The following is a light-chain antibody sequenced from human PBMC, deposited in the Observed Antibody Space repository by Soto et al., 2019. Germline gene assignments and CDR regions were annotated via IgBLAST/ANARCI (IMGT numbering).Light chain of an antibody. V-gene: IGLV1-51*01. CDR2: DND. CDR1: SSNIGNNY. J-gene: IGLJ3*02. Sequence: QAVLTQPPSVSAAPGQKVTISCSGSSSNIGNNYVSWYQQLPGTAPKLLIYDNDMRPSGIPDRFSVSKSGTSATLGITGLQTGDEADYYCGTWDNGLSAVVFGGGTKLTVL. CDR3: GTWDNGLSAVV.